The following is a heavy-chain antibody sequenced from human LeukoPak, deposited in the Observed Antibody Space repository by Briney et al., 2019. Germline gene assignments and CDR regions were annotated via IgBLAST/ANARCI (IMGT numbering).Heavy chain of an antibody. D-gene: IGHD3-10*01. Sequence: SETLSLTCTVSGGSISSYYWSWIRQPPGKGLEWIGYIYYSGSTNYNPSLKSRVTISVDTSKNQFSLKLSSVTAADTAVYYCARDRLLWFGELDYWGQGTLVIVSS. J-gene: IGHJ4*02. CDR3: ARDRLLWFGELDY. CDR2: IYYSGST. CDR1: GGSISSYY. V-gene: IGHV4-59*01.